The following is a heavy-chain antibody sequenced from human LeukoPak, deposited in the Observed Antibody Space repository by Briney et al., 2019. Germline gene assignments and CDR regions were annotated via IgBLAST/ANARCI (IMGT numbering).Heavy chain of an antibody. D-gene: IGHD4-23*01. J-gene: IGHJ4*02. CDR3: AREGGNGGFDY. Sequence: GASVKVSCKASGYTFTSYYMHWVRQAPGQGLEWMAWINPNSGVTNYAQKFQGRVTMTRDTSISTAYMELSRLRSDDTAVYYCAREGGNGGFDYWGQGTLVTVSS. CDR2: INPNSGVT. V-gene: IGHV1-2*02. CDR1: GYTFTSYY.